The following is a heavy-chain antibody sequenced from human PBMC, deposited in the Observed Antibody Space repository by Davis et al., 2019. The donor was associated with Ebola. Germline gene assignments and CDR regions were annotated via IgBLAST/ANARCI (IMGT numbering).Heavy chain of an antibody. J-gene: IGHJ4*02. V-gene: IGHV3-74*01. CDR3: ARGLELTPFDY. CDR2: ISADGSST. CDR1: GFTFNSHW. D-gene: IGHD1-7*01. Sequence: PGGSLRLSCAASGFTFNSHWIHWVRQAPGKGLVWVSRISADGSSTNYADSVKGRFTISRDNAKNSLYLQMNSLRAEDTAVYYCARGLELTPFDYWGQGTLVTVSS.